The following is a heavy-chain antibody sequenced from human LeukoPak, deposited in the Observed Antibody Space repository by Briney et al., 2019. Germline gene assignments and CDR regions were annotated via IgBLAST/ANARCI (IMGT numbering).Heavy chain of an antibody. J-gene: IGHJ1*01. Sequence: GGSLRLSCAASGFSVSNNYTSCVRQAARKWLEWVSYISSSSSTIYYTDSVKGRFTLYRDNAKNSLYLKMNSLRAEDTAVYYCGRDPHSSGHWGQGTLVTVSS. V-gene: IGHV3-48*01. CDR1: GFSVSNNY. D-gene: IGHD6-19*01. CDR3: GRDPHSSGH. CDR2: ISSSSSTI.